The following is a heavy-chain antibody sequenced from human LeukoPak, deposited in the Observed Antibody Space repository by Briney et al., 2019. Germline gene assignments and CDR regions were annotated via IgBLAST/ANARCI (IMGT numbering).Heavy chain of an antibody. V-gene: IGHV4-31*03. J-gene: IGHJ4*02. CDR3: ARWSQSYFDN. Sequence: SQTLSLPCTVSVASLRAAGYFGSWIRQHPGKGLEWIGHIYYSGATFYNSSLKSRHTKSVDTSKNQFSLKVTDVTAQDTAVYYCARWSQSYFDNWGQGTLVTVAS. CDR2: IYYSGAT. CDR1: VASLRAAGYF.